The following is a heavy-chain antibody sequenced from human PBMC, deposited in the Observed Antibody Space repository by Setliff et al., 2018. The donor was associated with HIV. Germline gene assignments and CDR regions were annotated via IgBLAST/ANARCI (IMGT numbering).Heavy chain of an antibody. D-gene: IGHD5-12*01. CDR3: ARPSAGGGYNYWYFDL. V-gene: IGHV4-61*02. CDR1: GGSITSGTYY. Sequence: PSETLSLTCTVSGGSITSGTYYWSWIRQPAGKGLEWIGRIYTSGNTNYNPSLKSRVTISVDTSKNQFSLKLSSVTAADTAVYYCARPSAGGGYNYWYFDLWGRGTLVTVSS. CDR2: IYTSGNT. J-gene: IGHJ2*01.